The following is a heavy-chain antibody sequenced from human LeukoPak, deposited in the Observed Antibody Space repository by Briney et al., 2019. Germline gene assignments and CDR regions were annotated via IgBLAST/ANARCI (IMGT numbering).Heavy chain of an antibody. CDR2: INPNSGAT. CDR1: GYTFTGYY. J-gene: IGHJ3*02. D-gene: IGHD3-22*01. V-gene: IGHV1-2*06. CDR3: ARTFYYDNSGHFDI. Sequence: ASVKVSCKASGYTFTGYYMHWVRQDPGQGLEWMGRINPNSGATNYAQKFQGRVTMTRDTSISTVYMELSRLRFDDTAVYFCARTFYYDNSGHFDIWGQGTVVTVSS.